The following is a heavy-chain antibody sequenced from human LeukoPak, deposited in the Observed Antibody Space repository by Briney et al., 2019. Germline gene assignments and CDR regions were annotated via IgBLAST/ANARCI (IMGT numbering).Heavy chain of an antibody. CDR1: GFTFSSYW. CDR3: ARPIRRGYSYFHRGIDAFDI. Sequence: PGRSLRLSCAASGFTFSSYWMSWVRQAPGKGLEWVANIKQDGSEKYYVDAVKGRFTISRDNAKNSLYLRMNSLRAEDTAVYYCARPIRRGYSYFHRGIDAFDIWGQGTMVTVSS. D-gene: IGHD5-18*01. J-gene: IGHJ3*02. V-gene: IGHV3-7*03. CDR2: IKQDGSEK.